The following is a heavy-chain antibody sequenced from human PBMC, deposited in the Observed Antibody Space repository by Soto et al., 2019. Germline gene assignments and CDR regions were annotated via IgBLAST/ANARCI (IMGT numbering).Heavy chain of an antibody. V-gene: IGHV5-51*01. CDR1: GYSFTTFW. CDR2: IYPGDSET. J-gene: IGHJ6*02. CDR3: ARLPIIPAAKYYYYDYGMDV. D-gene: IGHD2-15*01. Sequence: PGESLKISCKGFGYSFTTFWIGWVRQMPGKGLECMGIIYPGDSETRYSPSFQGQVTISADKSLSTAYLQWRTVEASDTAIYYCARLPIIPAAKYYYYDYGMDVWGQGTTVTVSS.